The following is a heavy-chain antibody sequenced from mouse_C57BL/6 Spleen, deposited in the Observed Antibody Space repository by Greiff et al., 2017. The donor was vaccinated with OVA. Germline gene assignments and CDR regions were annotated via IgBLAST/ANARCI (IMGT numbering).Heavy chain of an antibody. CDR2: INPYNGGT. CDR1: GYTFTDYY. V-gene: IGHV1-19*01. D-gene: IGHD1-1*01. Sequence: EVQLQQSGPVLVKPGASVKMSCKASGYTFTDYYMNWVKQSHGKSLEWIGVINPYNGGTSYNQKFKGKATLTVDKSSSTAYMELNSLTSEDSAVYYCARNDYGSSLYAMDYWGQGTSVTVSS. J-gene: IGHJ4*01. CDR3: ARNDYGSSLYAMDY.